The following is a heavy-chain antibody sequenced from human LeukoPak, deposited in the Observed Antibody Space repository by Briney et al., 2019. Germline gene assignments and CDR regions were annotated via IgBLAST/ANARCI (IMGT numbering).Heavy chain of an antibody. CDR3: ARGGLSAGFDY. Sequence: GGSLRLSCVASVFTLSTSWMTWVRQAPGKGLEWVTNVNRDGSQIDYMDSVKGRFTISRDSADNALYLQMNSLRAEDTATYYCARGGLSAGFDYWGQGTLVTVSS. CDR1: VFTLSTSW. V-gene: IGHV3-7*01. J-gene: IGHJ4*02. CDR2: VNRDGSQI. D-gene: IGHD3-16*02.